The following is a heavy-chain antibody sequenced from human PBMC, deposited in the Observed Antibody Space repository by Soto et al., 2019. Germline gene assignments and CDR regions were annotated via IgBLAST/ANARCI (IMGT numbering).Heavy chain of an antibody. D-gene: IGHD5-18*01. V-gene: IGHV3-30*18. J-gene: IGHJ4*02. CDR3: TKSHSTALVPYYFDY. Sequence: QVRLVESGGGVVQPGTSLRLSCAASGFTFSSYAIHWVRQAPGKGLEWVAFMSSDGSNTFYADSVRGRFTVSRDNSKSKLEPAKNGLMPGDTAVYYCTKSHSTALVPYYFDYWGQGTLVTVSS. CDR1: GFTFSSYA. CDR2: MSSDGSNT.